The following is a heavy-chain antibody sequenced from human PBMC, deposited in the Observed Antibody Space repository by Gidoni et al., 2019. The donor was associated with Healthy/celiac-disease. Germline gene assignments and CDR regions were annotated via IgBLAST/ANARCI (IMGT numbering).Heavy chain of an antibody. J-gene: IGHJ6*02. V-gene: IGHV3-23*01. CDR2: ISGSGGST. CDR3: AKHIDYYYYYGMDV. Sequence: EVQLLESGGGLVQPGGSLRLSCAASEFTFSSYAMSWVRQAPGKGLEWVSAISGSGGSTYYADSVKGRFTISRDNSKNTLYLQMNSLRAEDTAVYYCAKHIDYYYYYGMDVWGQGTTVTVSS. CDR1: EFTFSSYA.